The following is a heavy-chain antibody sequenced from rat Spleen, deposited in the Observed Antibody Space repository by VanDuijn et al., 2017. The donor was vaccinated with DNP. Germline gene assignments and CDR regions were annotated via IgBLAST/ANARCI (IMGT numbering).Heavy chain of an antibody. CDR1: GFTFNNYW. J-gene: IGHJ2*01. CDR3: ARGTTVATGDY. Sequence: EVQLVESGGDLVQPGRSLKLSCVASGFTFNNYWMTWIRQVPGKGLEWVASITSSGGSTYYPDSVKGRFTISRDNAKNTLYLQMNSLRSEDTATYYCARGTTVATGDYWGQGVMVTVSS. V-gene: IGHV5-31*01. D-gene: IGHD1-3*01. CDR2: ITSSGGST.